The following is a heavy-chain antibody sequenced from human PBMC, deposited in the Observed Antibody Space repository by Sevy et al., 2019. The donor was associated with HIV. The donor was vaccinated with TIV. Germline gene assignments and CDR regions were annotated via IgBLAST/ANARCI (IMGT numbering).Heavy chain of an antibody. Sequence: ASVKVSCKASGGTFSNYALSWARQAPGQGLEWMGGIIPIFGTTNFAETFQGRVTITADEFTSTAYMELSSLRSADTAVYYCARTPILVIPVATDLYFDNWGQGTLVTVSS. V-gene: IGHV1-69*13. CDR3: ARTPILVIPVATDLYFDN. CDR1: GGTFSNYA. CDR2: IIPIFGTT. J-gene: IGHJ4*02. D-gene: IGHD2-2*01.